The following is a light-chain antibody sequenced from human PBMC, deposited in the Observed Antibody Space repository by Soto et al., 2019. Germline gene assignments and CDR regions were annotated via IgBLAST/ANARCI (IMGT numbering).Light chain of an antibody. Sequence: QSVLTQPPSVSGAPGQRVTISCTGSSSNIGAGHDVHWYQQLPGTAPKLLIYGNGNRPSGVPERFSGSKSGTSASLAITGLQAEDEADYYCQSYDSSLSGSEVFGTGTKLTV. V-gene: IGLV1-40*01. CDR3: QSYDSSLSGSEV. CDR2: GNG. CDR1: SSNIGAGHD. J-gene: IGLJ1*01.